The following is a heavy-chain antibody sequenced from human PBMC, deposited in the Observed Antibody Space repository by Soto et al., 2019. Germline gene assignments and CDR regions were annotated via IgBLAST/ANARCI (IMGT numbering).Heavy chain of an antibody. CDR1: GFTFSSYA. J-gene: IGHJ4*02. V-gene: IGHV3-23*01. CDR2: ISGSGGST. Sequence: PGGSLRLSCAASGFTFSSYAMSWVRQAPGKGLEWVSAISGSGGSTCYADSVKGRFTISRDNSKNTLYLQMNSLRAEDTAVYYCAKWYDYIWGSYRYTALDYWGQGTLVTVSS. CDR3: AKWYDYIWGSYRYTALDY. D-gene: IGHD3-16*02.